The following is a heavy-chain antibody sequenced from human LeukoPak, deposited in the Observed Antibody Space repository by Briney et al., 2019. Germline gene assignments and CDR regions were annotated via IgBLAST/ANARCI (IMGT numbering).Heavy chain of an antibody. CDR1: GGSITSGSYY. CDR2: IYTSGST. CDR3: ARNDARWFDP. Sequence: SETLSLTCTVSGGSITSGSYYWSWIRQPAGEGLEWIGRIYTSGSTYYNPSLKSRVTISVDTSKNQFSLKLSSVTAADTAVYYCARNDARWFDPWGQGTLVTVSS. V-gene: IGHV4-61*02. D-gene: IGHD2-2*01. J-gene: IGHJ5*02.